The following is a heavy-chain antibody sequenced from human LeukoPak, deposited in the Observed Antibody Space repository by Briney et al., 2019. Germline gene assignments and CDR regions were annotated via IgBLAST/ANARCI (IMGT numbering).Heavy chain of an antibody. CDR3: ARGGVVVVAATPIDY. D-gene: IGHD2-15*01. CDR1: GGSFSGYY. Sequence: SETLSLTCAVYGGSFSGYYWSWIRQPPVKGLEWIGEINHSGSTNYNPSLKSRVTISVDTSKNQFSLKLSSVTAADTAVYYCARGGVVVVAATPIDYWGQGTLVTVSS. CDR2: INHSGST. J-gene: IGHJ4*02. V-gene: IGHV4-34*01.